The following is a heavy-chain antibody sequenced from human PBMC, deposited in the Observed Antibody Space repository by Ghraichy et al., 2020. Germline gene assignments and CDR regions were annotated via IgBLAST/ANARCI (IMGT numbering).Heavy chain of an antibody. CDR2: IFLGDSDV. D-gene: IGHD3-10*01. J-gene: IGHJ4*02. CDR1: GYSVTNYW. Sequence: GESLNISCQGSGYSVTNYWIGWVRQMPGKGLEWMGIIFLGDSDVKYSPSFQGQVTISADKSIGTAYLQWSSLTASDTAIYYCGRYGSGSYLYFFDYWGQGTLVTVSS. CDR3: GRYGSGSYLYFFDY. V-gene: IGHV5-51*01.